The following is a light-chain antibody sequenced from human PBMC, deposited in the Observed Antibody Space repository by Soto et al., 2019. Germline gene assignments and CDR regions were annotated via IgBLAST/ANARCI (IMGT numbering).Light chain of an antibody. J-gene: IGLJ1*01. V-gene: IGLV2-14*01. Sequence: VLNQAASGSGSPGQSITISSTGTSREVGGYNYVSWYQQHPGKAPKLMIYDVSNRPSGVSNRFSGSKSGNTASLTISGLQAEDEADYYCSSYTSSSTRVFGTGTKVTVL. CDR1: SREVGGYNY. CDR2: DVS. CDR3: SSYTSSSTRV.